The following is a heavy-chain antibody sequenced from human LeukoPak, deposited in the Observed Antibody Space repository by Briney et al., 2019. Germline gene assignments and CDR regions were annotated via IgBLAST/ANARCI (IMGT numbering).Heavy chain of an antibody. CDR1: GPSISSADYY. CDR2: IYYSGST. D-gene: IGHD1-7*01. CDR3: ARARELQYYFDY. Sequence: SQTLSLTCTVSGPSISSADYYWSWIRQPPGNGLEWIGYIYYSGSTYYNPSLKSRVTISVDTSKNQFSLKLSSVTAADTAVYYCARARELQYYFDYWGQGTLVTVSS. V-gene: IGHV4-30-4*08. J-gene: IGHJ4*02.